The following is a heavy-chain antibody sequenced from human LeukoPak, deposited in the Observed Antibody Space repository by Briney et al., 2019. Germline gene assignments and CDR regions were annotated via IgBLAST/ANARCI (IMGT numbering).Heavy chain of an antibody. Sequence: GGSLRLSCAASGFTFSSYAMSWVRQAPGKGLEWVSAISGSGGSTYYADSVKGRFTISRDNSKNTLYLQMNSLRAEDTAVYYYAKVSPVVPAAIDAFDIWGQGTMVTVSS. CDR2: ISGSGGST. CDR3: AKVSPVVPAAIDAFDI. D-gene: IGHD2-2*01. J-gene: IGHJ3*02. V-gene: IGHV3-23*01. CDR1: GFTFSSYA.